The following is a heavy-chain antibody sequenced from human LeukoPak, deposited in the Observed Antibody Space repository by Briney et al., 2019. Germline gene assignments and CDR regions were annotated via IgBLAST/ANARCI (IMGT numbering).Heavy chain of an antibody. CDR1: GFTLSRYG. CDR3: ARAYDSSGYTDY. V-gene: IGHV3-11*01. CDR2: ISSSGSTI. Sequence: GGSLRLSCVASGFTLSRYGMSWIRQAPGKGLEWVSYISSSGSTIYYADSVKGRFTISRDNAKNSLYLQMNSLRAEDTAVYYCARAYDSSGYTDYWGQGTLVTVSS. D-gene: IGHD3-22*01. J-gene: IGHJ4*02.